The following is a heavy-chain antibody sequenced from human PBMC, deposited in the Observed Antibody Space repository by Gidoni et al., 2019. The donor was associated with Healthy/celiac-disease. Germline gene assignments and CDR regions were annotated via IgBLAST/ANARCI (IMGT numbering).Heavy chain of an antibody. CDR3: ARHWSGRTLGWFDP. CDR2: IHYSGST. J-gene: IGHJ5*02. CDR1: GGSISRSSYY. V-gene: IGHV4-39*01. D-gene: IGHD3-3*01. Sequence: QLQLQESGPGLVKPSETLSLSCTVSGGSISRSSYYWGWIRQPPGKGLEWIGSIHYSGSTYYNPSRKSRVTISVDTSKNQFSLKLSSVTAADTAVYYCARHWSGRTLGWFDPWGQGTLVTVSS.